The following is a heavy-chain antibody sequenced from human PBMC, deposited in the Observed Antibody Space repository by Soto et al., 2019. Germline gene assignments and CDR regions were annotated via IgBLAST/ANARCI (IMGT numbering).Heavy chain of an antibody. D-gene: IGHD3-10*01. CDR3: AKKVNSGPGSQYFDY. J-gene: IGHJ4*02. Sequence: GWSLRLSCSASVFTFSSYSMSWFRQAPGKGLEWVSGFRTGGDDGTTYYADSVKGRFTISRDNSKNTLFLQMNSLRAEDTAIYYCAKKVNSGPGSQYFDYWGQGTLVTVSS. CDR2: FRTGGDDGTT. V-gene: IGHV3-23*01. CDR1: VFTFSSYS.